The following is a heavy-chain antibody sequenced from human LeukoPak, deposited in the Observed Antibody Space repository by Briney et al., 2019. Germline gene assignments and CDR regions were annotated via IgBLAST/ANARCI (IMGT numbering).Heavy chain of an antibody. V-gene: IGHV3-64*01. Sequence: GGSLRLSCVASGFTLSAYAMYWVRRTPGKGLEYVSAISGNGVSTHYATSVKGRFTISRDNSKNTLYLQMGSLRDEDMAVYYCARDASDIVVVPAAVGPIDLWGQGTLVTVSS. J-gene: IGHJ5*02. CDR3: ARDASDIVVVPAAVGPIDL. CDR1: GFTLSAYA. CDR2: ISGNGVST. D-gene: IGHD2-2*01.